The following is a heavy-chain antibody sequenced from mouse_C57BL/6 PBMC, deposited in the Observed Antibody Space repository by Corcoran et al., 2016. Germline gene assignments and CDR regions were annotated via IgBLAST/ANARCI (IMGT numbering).Heavy chain of an antibody. D-gene: IGHD1-1*01. CDR3: ARGATVVDTGYFDV. V-gene: IGHV1-66*01. CDR1: GYSFTSYY. CDR2: IYPGSGNT. J-gene: IGHJ1*03. Sequence: QVQLQQSGPELVKPGASVKISCKASGYSFTSYYIHWVKQRPGQGLEWIGWIYPGSGNTKYNEKFKGKATLTAYTSSSTAYMQLSSLTSEDSAVYYCARGATVVDTGYFDVWGTGTTVTVSS.